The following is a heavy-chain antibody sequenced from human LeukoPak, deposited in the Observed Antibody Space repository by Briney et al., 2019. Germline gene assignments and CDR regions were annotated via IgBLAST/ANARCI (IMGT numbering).Heavy chain of an antibody. J-gene: IGHJ3*02. D-gene: IGHD3-22*01. Sequence: ASVKVSCKASGGTFSSYAISWVRQAPGQGLEWMGWISAYNGNTKYAQELQGRVTMTTDTPTSTAYMELRSLRSDDTAVYYCATFAWSNSGHYHHEAFDIWGQGTMVTVSS. CDR2: ISAYNGNT. V-gene: IGHV1-18*01. CDR1: GGTFSSYA. CDR3: ATFAWSNSGHYHHEAFDI.